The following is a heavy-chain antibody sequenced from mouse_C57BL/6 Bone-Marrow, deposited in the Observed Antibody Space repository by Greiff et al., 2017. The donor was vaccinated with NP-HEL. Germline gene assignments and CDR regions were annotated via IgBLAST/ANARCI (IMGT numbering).Heavy chain of an antibody. V-gene: IGHV1-19*01. J-gene: IGHJ4*01. CDR1: GYTFTDYY. D-gene: IGHD2-1*01. Sequence: EVKLQESGPVLVKPGASVKMSCKASGYTFTDYYMNWVKQSHGKSLEWIGVINPYNGGTSYNQKFKGKATLTVDKSSSTAYMELNSLTSEDSAVYYCASPNYYYAMDYWGQGTSVTVSS. CDR3: ASPNYYYAMDY. CDR2: INPYNGGT.